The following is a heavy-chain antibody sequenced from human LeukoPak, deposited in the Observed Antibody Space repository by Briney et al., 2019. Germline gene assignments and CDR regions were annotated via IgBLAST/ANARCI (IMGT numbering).Heavy chain of an antibody. J-gene: IGHJ5*02. CDR2: TYYRSKWYN. D-gene: IGHD3-22*01. CDR1: GDSVSSNSAA. Sequence: SQTLSLTCAISGDSVSSNSAAWNWIRQSPSRGLEWLGRTYYRSKWYNDYAVSVKSRITINPDTSKNQFSLKLSSVTAADTAVYYCARLRRRNAMTVVVPKEHNWFDPWGQGTLVTVSS. CDR3: ARLRRRNAMTVVVPKEHNWFDP. V-gene: IGHV6-1*01.